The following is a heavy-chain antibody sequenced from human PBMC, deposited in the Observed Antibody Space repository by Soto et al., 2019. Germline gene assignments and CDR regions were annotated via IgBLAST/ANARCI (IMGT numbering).Heavy chain of an antibody. CDR3: ARGGTVTTDSYYYYYYYMDV. D-gene: IGHD4-4*01. J-gene: IGHJ6*03. CDR2: MNPNSGNT. Sequence: ASVKVSCKGSGYTFTSYDINWVRQATGQGLEWMGWMNPNSGNTGYAQKFQGRVTMTRNTSISTAYMELSSLRSEDTAVYYCARGGTVTTDSYYYYYYYMDVWGKGTTVTVSS. CDR1: GYTFTSYD. V-gene: IGHV1-8*01.